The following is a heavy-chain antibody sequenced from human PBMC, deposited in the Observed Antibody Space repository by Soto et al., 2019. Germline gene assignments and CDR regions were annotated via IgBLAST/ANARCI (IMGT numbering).Heavy chain of an antibody. V-gene: IGHV4-34*01. CDR1: GGSFSGYY. CDR2: INHSGST. Sequence: QVQLQQWGAGLLKPSETLSLTCAVYGGSFSGYYWSWIRQPPGKGLEWIGEINHSGSTNYNPSLRSRVTISVDTSKTQFSLKLSSVTAADTAVYYCARGGPVLLWFGELSEPYYFDYWGQGTLVTVSS. CDR3: ARGGPVLLWFGELSEPYYFDY. D-gene: IGHD3-10*01. J-gene: IGHJ4*02.